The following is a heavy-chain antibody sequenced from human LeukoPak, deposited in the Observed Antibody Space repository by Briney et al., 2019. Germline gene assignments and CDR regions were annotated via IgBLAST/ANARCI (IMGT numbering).Heavy chain of an antibody. D-gene: IGHD1-26*01. CDR1: GFTFSNAW. CDR2: IKSKTDGGTT. Sequence: GGSLRLSCAASGFTFSNAWMSWVRQAPGKGLEWFGRIKSKTDGGTTDYAAPVKGRFTISRDDSKNTLYLQMNSLKTEDTAVYYCTTGPGELRSFDIWGQGTMATVSS. V-gene: IGHV3-15*01. CDR3: TTGPGELRSFDI. J-gene: IGHJ3*02.